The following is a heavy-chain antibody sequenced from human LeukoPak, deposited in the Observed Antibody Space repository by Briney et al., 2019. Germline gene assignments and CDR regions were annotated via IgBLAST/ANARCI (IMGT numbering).Heavy chain of an antibody. D-gene: IGHD5-24*01. CDR3: AKDSGSTRNHYYYYMDV. CDR2: ISGKNTST. CDR1: GFTFRDFA. Sequence: PGGSLRLSCGASGFTFRDFAMSWVRQAPGKGLEWISAISGKNTSTYYADSVKGRFTISRDNSKNTLYLQMYGLRAEDTAVYYCAKDSGSTRNHYYYYMDVWGKGTTVTVSS. V-gene: IGHV3-23*01. J-gene: IGHJ6*03.